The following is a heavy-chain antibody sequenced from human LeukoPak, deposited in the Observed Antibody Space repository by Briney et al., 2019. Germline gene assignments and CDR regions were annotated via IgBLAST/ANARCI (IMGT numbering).Heavy chain of an antibody. CDR3: AKVKGLAVAGTGAFDI. D-gene: IGHD6-19*01. CDR2: ISSSSSYT. Sequence: PGGSLRLSCAASGFTFSDYYMSWIRQAPGKGPEWVSYISSSSSYTNYADSVKGRFTISRDNAKNSLYLQMNSLRAEDTAVYYCAKVKGLAVAGTGAFDIWGQGTMVTVSS. CDR1: GFTFSDYY. V-gene: IGHV3-11*05. J-gene: IGHJ3*02.